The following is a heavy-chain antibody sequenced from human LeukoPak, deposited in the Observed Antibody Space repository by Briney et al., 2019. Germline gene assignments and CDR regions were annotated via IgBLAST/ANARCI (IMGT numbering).Heavy chain of an antibody. D-gene: IGHD5-18*01. J-gene: IGHJ4*02. V-gene: IGHV3-30*18. Sequence: PGGSLRLSCAASGFTFSSYGMHWVRQAPGKGLEWVAVISYDGPNKYYADSVKGRFTISRDNSKNTQYLQMNSLRTEDTAVYYCAKGVARFGYGPLLDYWGQGTLVTVSS. CDR3: AKGVARFGYGPLLDY. CDR2: ISYDGPNK. CDR1: GFTFSSYG.